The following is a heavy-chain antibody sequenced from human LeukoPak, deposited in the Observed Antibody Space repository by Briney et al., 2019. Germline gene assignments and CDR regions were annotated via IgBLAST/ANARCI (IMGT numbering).Heavy chain of an antibody. Sequence: SVKVSCKASGGTFSSYAISWVRQAPGQGLEWMGGIIPIFGTANYAQKFQGRVTITADESTSTAYMELSSLRSEDTAVYYCASRRDGYNYLNYFDYWGQGTLVTASS. V-gene: IGHV1-69*13. J-gene: IGHJ4*02. CDR3: ASRRDGYNYLNYFDY. CDR2: IIPIFGTA. CDR1: GGTFSSYA. D-gene: IGHD5-24*01.